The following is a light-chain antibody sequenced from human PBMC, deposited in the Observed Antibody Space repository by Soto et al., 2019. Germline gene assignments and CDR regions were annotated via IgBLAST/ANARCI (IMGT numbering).Light chain of an antibody. CDR3: CSYAGSSTLV. Sequence: QSVLTQPASVSGSPGQSITISCTGTSSDVGSYKFVSWYQLHPVKAPKLMIYEGSKRPSGVSNRFSGSKSGNTASLTISGLQAEDEADYYCCSYAGSSTLVFGGGTKVTVL. V-gene: IGLV2-23*01. CDR2: EGS. CDR1: SSDVGSYKF. J-gene: IGLJ2*01.